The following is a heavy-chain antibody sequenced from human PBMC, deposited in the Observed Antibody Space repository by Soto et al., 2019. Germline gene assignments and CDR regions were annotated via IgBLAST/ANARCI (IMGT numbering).Heavy chain of an antibody. J-gene: IGHJ5*02. CDR3: ARDLSPYYYDSSGYLVDP. Sequence: QVQLVQSGAEVKKPGASVKVSCKASGYTFTSYGISWVRQAPGPGLEWMGWISAYNGNTNYAQKIQGRVTMTTDTSTSTAYMELRSLRYDDTAVYYGARDLSPYYYDSSGYLVDPWGQGTLVTVSS. CDR1: GYTFTSYG. CDR2: ISAYNGNT. D-gene: IGHD3-22*01. V-gene: IGHV1-18*04.